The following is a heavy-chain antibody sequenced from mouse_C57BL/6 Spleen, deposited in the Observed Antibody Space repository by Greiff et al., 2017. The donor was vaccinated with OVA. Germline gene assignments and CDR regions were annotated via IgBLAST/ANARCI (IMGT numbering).Heavy chain of an antibody. CDR3: ARRSITTVVAVYYAMDY. Sequence: EVKLVESGGGLVKPGGSLKLSCAASGFTFSDYGMHWVRQAPEKGLEWVAYISSGSSNIYYADTVKGRFTISRDNAKNTLFLQMTSLRSEDTAMYYCARRSITTVVAVYYAMDYWGQGTSVTVSS. D-gene: IGHD1-1*01. V-gene: IGHV5-17*01. CDR1: GFTFSDYG. CDR2: ISSGSSNI. J-gene: IGHJ4*01.